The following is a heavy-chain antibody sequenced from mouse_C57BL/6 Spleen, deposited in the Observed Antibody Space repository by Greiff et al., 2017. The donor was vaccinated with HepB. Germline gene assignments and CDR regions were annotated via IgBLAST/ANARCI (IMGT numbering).Heavy chain of an antibody. V-gene: IGHV1-82*01. CDR1: GYAFSSSW. D-gene: IGHD1-1*01. Sequence: VKLQESGPELVKPGASVKISCKASGYAFSSSWMNWVKQRPGKGLEWIGRIYPGDGDTNYNGKFKGKATLTADKSSSTAYMQLSSLTSEDSAVYFCAGNYGSSSYFDYWGQGTTLTVSS. CDR2: IYPGDGDT. CDR3: AGNYGSSSYFDY. J-gene: IGHJ2*01.